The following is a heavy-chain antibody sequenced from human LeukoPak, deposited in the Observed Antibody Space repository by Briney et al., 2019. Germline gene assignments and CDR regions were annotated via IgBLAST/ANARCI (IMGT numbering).Heavy chain of an antibody. CDR2: INPNSGDA. J-gene: IGHJ4*02. D-gene: IGHD1-26*01. CDR3: ARGGGSYYGYYFDY. Sequence: ASVKVSCTASGYSFTGYYMHWVRQAPGQGLEWMGWINPNSGDANYAQKFQGRVTMTRDTSISTAYMELSRLRSDDTAVYYCARGGGSYYGYYFDYWGQGTLVTVSS. V-gene: IGHV1-2*02. CDR1: GYSFTGYY.